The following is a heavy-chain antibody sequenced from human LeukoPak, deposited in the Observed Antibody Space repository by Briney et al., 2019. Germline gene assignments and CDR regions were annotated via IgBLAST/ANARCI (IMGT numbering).Heavy chain of an antibody. Sequence: GGSLRLSCAASGLTFSSYSMNWVRQAPGKGLEWVSYISSSSSTIYYAGSVKGRFTISRDNAKNSLYLQMNSLRAEDTAVYYCARSRWELPNWFDPWGQGTLVTVSS. CDR1: GLTFSSYS. CDR3: ARSRWELPNWFDP. D-gene: IGHD1-26*01. CDR2: ISSSSSTI. V-gene: IGHV3-48*04. J-gene: IGHJ5*02.